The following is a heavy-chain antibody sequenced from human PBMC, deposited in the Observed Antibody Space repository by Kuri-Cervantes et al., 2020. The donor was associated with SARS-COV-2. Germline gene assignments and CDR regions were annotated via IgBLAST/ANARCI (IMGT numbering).Heavy chain of an antibody. D-gene: IGHD6-19*01. CDR2: IDWDDDK. Sequence: SGPTLVKPTQTLTLTCTLSGFSLSSSGVRVSWIRQPPGKALEWLARIDWDDDKFYNTSLKTRLTISKDTSRNQVVLTMTNMDPVDTATYYCAWARSGFNHFDSWGQGYLVTVSS. CDR3: AWARSGFNHFDS. CDR1: GFSLSSSGVR. J-gene: IGHJ4*02. V-gene: IGHV2-70*04.